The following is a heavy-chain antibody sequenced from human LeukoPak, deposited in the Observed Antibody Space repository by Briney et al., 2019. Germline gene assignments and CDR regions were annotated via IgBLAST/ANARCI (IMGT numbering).Heavy chain of an antibody. J-gene: IGHJ4*02. D-gene: IGHD6-19*01. CDR1: GFTFNSYE. CDR2: ISSSGSTR. V-gene: IGHV3-48*03. CDR3: AREIVSAVAGNFDY. Sequence: GGSLRLSCAASGFTFNSYEMNWVRQAPGKGLEWVSYISSSGSTRTYADSVKGRFTISRDNGKNSLHLEMNSLRAEDTAVHYCAREIVSAVAGNFDYWGQGTLVTVSS.